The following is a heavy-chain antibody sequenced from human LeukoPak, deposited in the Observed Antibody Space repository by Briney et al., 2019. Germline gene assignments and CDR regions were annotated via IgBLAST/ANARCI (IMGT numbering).Heavy chain of an antibody. D-gene: IGHD6-13*01. CDR3: ATDRDRGSSSYHRGVSDY. CDR2: ISSSSSYI. J-gene: IGHJ4*02. V-gene: IGHV3-21*04. Sequence: PGGSLRLSCAASGFTFSSYSMNWVRQAPGKGLEWVSSISSSSSYIYYADSVKGRFTISRDNAKNSLYLQMNSLRAEDTAVYYCATDRDRGSSSYHRGVSDYWGQGTLVTVSS. CDR1: GFTFSSYS.